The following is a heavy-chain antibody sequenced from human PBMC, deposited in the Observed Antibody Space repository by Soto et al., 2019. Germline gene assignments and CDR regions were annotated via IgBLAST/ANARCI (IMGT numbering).Heavy chain of an antibody. D-gene: IGHD6-6*01. J-gene: IGHJ6*03. V-gene: IGHV4-31*03. Sequence: QVQLQESGPGLVKPSQTLSLTCTVSGGSISSGGYYWSWIRQHPGKGLEWIGYIYYSGSTYYNPSLKSRVTIAVCTSKNQFSLKLSSVTAADTAVYYCARGTEYSSSYYYYYYMDVWGKGTTVTVSS. CDR2: IYYSGST. CDR3: ARGTEYSSSYYYYYYMDV. CDR1: GGSISSGGYY.